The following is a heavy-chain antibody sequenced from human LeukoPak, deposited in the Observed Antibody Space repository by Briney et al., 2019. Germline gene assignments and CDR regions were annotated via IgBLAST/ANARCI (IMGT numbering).Heavy chain of an antibody. D-gene: IGHD6-13*01. CDR2: ITGSGKNT. Sequence: GGSLRLSCAASGFIFSSYSMSWVRQAPGKGLEWVSVITGSGKNTYYADSVKGRFTISRDNSKNTVYLQMNDLRVDDTAVYYCAKAASSSWPSYQYGMDVWGQGTTVTVSS. CDR3: AKAASSSWPSYQYGMDV. V-gene: IGHV3-23*01. CDR1: GFIFSSYS. J-gene: IGHJ6*02.